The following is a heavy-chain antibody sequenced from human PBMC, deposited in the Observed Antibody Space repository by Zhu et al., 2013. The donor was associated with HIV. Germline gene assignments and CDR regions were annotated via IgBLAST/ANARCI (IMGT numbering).Heavy chain of an antibody. CDR3: ARCPDSSGYFDP. J-gene: IGHJ5*02. V-gene: IGHV1-2*02. D-gene: IGHD6-19*01. CDR1: GYTFTGYY. CDR2: INPNSGGT. Sequence: QVQLVQSGAEVKKPGASVKVSCKASGYTFTGYYIHWVRQAPGQGLEWMGWINPNSGGTNFAQKFQGRVTMTRDTSISTAYLELSRLRSDDTAVYFCARCPDSSGYFDPWGQGTLVTVSS.